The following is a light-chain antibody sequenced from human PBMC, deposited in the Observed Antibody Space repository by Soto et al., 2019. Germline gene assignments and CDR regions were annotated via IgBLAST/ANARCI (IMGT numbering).Light chain of an antibody. J-gene: IGKJ2*01. CDR2: DTS. V-gene: IGKV3-11*01. CDR3: QHRSNWRMYT. Sequence: ELVLTQSPATLSLSPGERATLSCRASQSVAGYLAWYQQKPGQGPRLLIYDTSNRATGAPPRISGSGSGTDFTLTISSLEPEDFAIYYCQHRSNWRMYTFGQGAKLEIK. CDR1: QSVAGY.